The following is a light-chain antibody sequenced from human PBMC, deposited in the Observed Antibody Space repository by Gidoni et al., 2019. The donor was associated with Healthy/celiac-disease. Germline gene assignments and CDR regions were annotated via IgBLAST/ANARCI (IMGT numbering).Light chain of an antibody. CDR3: QQSYSTPHT. CDR2: AAS. CDR1: QSISSY. V-gene: IGKV1-39*01. Sequence: DLQITQSPSSLSASLGDRVTITCRASQSISSYLNWYQQKPGKAPKLLIYAASSLQSGVPSRFSGSGSGTDFTLTISCLQSEDFATYYCQQSYSTPHTFGQGTKVEIK. J-gene: IGKJ2*01.